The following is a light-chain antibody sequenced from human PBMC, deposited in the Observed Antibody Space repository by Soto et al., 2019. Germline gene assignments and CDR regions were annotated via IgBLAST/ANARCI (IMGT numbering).Light chain of an antibody. CDR2: EVS. J-gene: IGLJ1*01. Sequence: QSALTQPASVSGSPGQSITISCTGTSSDVGGYNYVSWYQQHPGKAPKLMIYEVSNRPSGVSNRFSGSKSGNTAFLTISGLQAEDEADYYCSSYTSSSTLFYVFGTGTKLTVL. V-gene: IGLV2-14*01. CDR1: SSDVGGYNY. CDR3: SSYTSSSTLFYV.